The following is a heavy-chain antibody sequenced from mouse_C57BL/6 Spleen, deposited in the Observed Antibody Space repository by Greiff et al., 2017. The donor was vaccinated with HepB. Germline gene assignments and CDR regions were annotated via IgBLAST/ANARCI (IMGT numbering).Heavy chain of an antibody. V-gene: IGHV1-81*01. Sequence: QVQLKQSGAELARPGASVKLSCKASGYTFTSYGISWVKQSTGQGLEWIGEIYPRSGNTYYNEKFKGKATLTADKSSSTAYMELRSLTSEDSAVYFCARGPAQLGPFAYWGQGTLVTVSA. D-gene: IGHD3-1*01. CDR1: GYTFTSYG. CDR2: IYPRSGNT. CDR3: ARGPAQLGPFAY. J-gene: IGHJ3*01.